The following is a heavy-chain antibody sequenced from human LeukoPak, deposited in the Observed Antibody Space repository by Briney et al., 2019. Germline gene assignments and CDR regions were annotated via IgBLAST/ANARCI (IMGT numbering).Heavy chain of an antibody. D-gene: IGHD4-17*01. J-gene: IGHJ6*02. Sequence: PVKVSCKASGGTFSSYAISWVRQAPGQGLEWMGRIIPILGIANYAQKFQGRVTITADKSTSTAYMELSSLRSEDTAVYYCARDRNSYGEHYYYGMDVWGQGTTVTVSS. CDR1: GGTFSSYA. V-gene: IGHV1-69*04. CDR3: ARDRNSYGEHYYYGMDV. CDR2: IIPILGIA.